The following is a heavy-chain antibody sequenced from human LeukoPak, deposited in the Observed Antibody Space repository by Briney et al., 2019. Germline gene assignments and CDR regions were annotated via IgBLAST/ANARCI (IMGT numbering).Heavy chain of an antibody. D-gene: IGHD6-19*01. CDR2: IKPDGSAQ. J-gene: IGHJ4*02. CDR1: GFTFSNYW. Sequence: GGSLRISCAASGFTFSNYWMTWVRLAPGKGLEWVANIKPDGSAQYYADSVRGRFTISRDSAKNSVFLQMNSLRAEDTAVYHCARPYGIGWSGLEHWGRGTLVTVSS. CDR3: ARPYGIGWSGLEH. V-gene: IGHV3-7*01.